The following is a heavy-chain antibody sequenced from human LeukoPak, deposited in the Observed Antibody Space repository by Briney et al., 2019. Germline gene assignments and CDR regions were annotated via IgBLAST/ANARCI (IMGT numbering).Heavy chain of an antibody. CDR2: ISSSSSYI. CDR3: ARVPSQYYYDSSGYYLDY. Sequence: GSLRLSCAASGFTFSSYSMNWVRQAPGKGLEWVSSISSSSSYIYYADSVKGRFTISRDNAKNSLYLQMNSLRAEDTAVYYCARVPSQYYYDSSGYYLDYWGQGTLVTVSS. V-gene: IGHV3-21*01. D-gene: IGHD3-22*01. CDR1: GFTFSSYS. J-gene: IGHJ4*02.